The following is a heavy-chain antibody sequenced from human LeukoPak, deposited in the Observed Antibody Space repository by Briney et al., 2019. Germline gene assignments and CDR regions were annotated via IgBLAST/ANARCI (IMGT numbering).Heavy chain of an antibody. D-gene: IGHD3-3*01. CDR3: ARGARITIFGVVLGAFDI. V-gene: IGHV4-59*01. CDR1: GGSISSYY. CDR2: IYYSGST. Sequence: PSETLSLTCTVSGGSISSYYWSWIRQPPAKGLEWIGYIYYSGSTNYNPSLKSRVTISVDTSKNQFSLKLSSVTAADTAVYYCARGARITIFGVVLGAFDIWGQGTMVTVSS. J-gene: IGHJ3*02.